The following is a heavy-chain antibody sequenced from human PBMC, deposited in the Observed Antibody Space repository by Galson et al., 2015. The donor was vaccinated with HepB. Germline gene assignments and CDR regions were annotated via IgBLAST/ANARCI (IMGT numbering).Heavy chain of an antibody. V-gene: IGHV1-46*04. Sequence: SCKASGYTFSNYYMHWVRQAPGQGLEWMGIINSGGGSTIYAQKLQGRVTMTRDTSTSTVYMELSSLRSEDTAVYYCARDRGPLDVWGQGTTVTVSS. CDR1: GYTFSNYY. CDR2: INSGGGST. CDR3: ARDRGPLDV. J-gene: IGHJ6*02. D-gene: IGHD3-10*01.